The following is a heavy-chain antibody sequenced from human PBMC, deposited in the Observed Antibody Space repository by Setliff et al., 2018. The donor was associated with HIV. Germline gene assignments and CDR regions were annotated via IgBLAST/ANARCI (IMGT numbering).Heavy chain of an antibody. CDR2: IYTSGST. J-gene: IGHJ5*02. Sequence: KPSETLSLTCTVSGGSISSYYWSWIRQPPGKGLEWIGYIYTSGSTNYNPSLKSRVTISLDTSKNQFSLKLSSLTAADTAVYYCASSSGWYCAAQFDPWGQGTRVTVSS. CDR1: GGSISSYY. CDR3: ASSSGWYCAAQFDP. V-gene: IGHV4-4*09. D-gene: IGHD6-19*01.